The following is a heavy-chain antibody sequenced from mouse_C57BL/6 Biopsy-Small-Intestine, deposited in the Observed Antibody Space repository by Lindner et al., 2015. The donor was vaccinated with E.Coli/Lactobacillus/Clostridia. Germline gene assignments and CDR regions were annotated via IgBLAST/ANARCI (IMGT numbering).Heavy chain of an antibody. CDR2: IWGDGTT. CDR1: GFSLSNSG. CDR3: AKNGTY. D-gene: IGHD4-1*01. V-gene: IGHV2-3*01. J-gene: IGHJ3*01. Sequence: VQLQESGPGLVAPSQSLSITCTVSGFSLSNSGVNWIRQPPGKGLEWLGVIWGDGTTKYHSTLMSRLSTSKDNSKSQVFLKLNSLQTDDTATYYCAKNGTYWGQGTLVTVSA.